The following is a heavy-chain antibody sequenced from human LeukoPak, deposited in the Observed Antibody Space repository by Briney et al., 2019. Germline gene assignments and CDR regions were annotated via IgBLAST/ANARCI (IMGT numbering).Heavy chain of an antibody. D-gene: IGHD1-7*01. CDR3: VSYNWNYPDY. Sequence: GGSLRLSCAASGFTFSSYAMSWVRQAPGKGPVWVSGINSDGRNTRYADSVRGRFTISRDNAKNTLYLQMNSLRAEDTGVYYCVSYNWNYPDYWGQGTLVTASS. J-gene: IGHJ4*02. V-gene: IGHV3-74*01. CDR2: INSDGRNT. CDR1: GFTFSSYA.